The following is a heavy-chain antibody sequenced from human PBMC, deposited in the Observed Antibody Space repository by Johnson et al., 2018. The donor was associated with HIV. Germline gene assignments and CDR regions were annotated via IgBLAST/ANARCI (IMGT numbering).Heavy chain of an antibody. J-gene: IGHJ3*02. V-gene: IGHV3-23*04. CDR3: AKGVRGSSCYDAFDI. D-gene: IGHD6-6*01. Sequence: VQLVESGGGVVKPGRSLRLSCAASGFTFSSYAMSWVRQAPGKGLAWVSATTPSGGGTYYADSVKGRFTISRDNSKNTLFLQMSSLRADDTAVYYCAKGVRGSSCYDAFDIWGQGTMVTVS. CDR1: GFTFSSYA. CDR2: TTPSGGGT.